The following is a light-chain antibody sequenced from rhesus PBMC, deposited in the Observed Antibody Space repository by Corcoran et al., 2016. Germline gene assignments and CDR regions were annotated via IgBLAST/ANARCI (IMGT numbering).Light chain of an antibody. CDR2: WAS. V-gene: IGKV4-1*01. Sequence: DIVMTQSPDSLAVSLGERVTINCKSSQSLLYSSNNKNSLAWYQQKPGQALKLLIYWASTRESGVPNRFSGSGSGTDVTLTISGLQAEDLAVYYCHQYYSTPCSFGQGTKVEIK. CDR3: HQYYSTPCS. CDR1: QSLLYSSNNKNS. J-gene: IGKJ2*01.